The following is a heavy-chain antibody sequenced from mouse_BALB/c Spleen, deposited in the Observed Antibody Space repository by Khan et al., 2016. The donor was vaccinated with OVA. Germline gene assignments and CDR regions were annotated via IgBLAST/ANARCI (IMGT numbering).Heavy chain of an antibody. CDR2: IRNKANGYTT. CDR1: GFTFTDYY. J-gene: IGHJ2*01. Sequence: EVELVESGGGLVQVGGSLRLSCATSGFTFTDYYMTWVRQPPGKALEWVGFIRNKANGYTTEYSASVKGRFTISRDNSQSILYLQMYTLRTEDSATYYCARDRGGLLFDYWGQGTTLTVSS. V-gene: IGHV7-3*02. D-gene: IGHD2-13*01. CDR3: ARDRGGLLFDY.